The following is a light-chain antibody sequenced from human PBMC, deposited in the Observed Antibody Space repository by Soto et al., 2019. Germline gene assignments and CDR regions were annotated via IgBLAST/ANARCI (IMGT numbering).Light chain of an antibody. J-gene: IGKJ2*01. CDR2: GAS. V-gene: IGKV3-15*01. CDR1: QSVFSN. Sequence: EIVMTQSPATLSVSPGERATLSCRASQSVFSNLAWYQQKPGQAPRLLIYGASTRATGIPARFSGSGSGTEFTLTISSLQSEDFAVYYCQQYNNWPPYTFGQGTKLVIK. CDR3: QQYNNWPPYT.